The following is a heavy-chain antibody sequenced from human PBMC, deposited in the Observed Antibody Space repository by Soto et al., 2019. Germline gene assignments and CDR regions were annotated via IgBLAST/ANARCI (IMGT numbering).Heavy chain of an antibody. CDR3: ARRYGYSFDY. CDR1: GGSISSYY. V-gene: IGHV4-59*08. CDR2: IYYSGST. Sequence: QVQLQESGPGLVKPSETLSLTCTVSGGSISSYYWSWIRQPPGKGLEWIGYIYYSGSTNYNPSLKSRVTISVDTSKNQFSLKLISVTAADTAVYYCARRYGYSFDYWGQGTLVPVSS. J-gene: IGHJ4*02. D-gene: IGHD1-1*01.